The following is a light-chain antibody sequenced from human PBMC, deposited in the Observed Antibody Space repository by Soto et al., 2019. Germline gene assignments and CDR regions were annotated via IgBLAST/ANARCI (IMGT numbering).Light chain of an antibody. V-gene: IGLV1-51*01. CDR2: DND. CDR1: TSNIGNNF. J-gene: IGLJ2*01. Sequence: QSVLTQPPSVSAAPGQKVTISCSGSTSNIGNNFVSWYQHLPGTAPKLLIYDNDKRPSGIPGRFSGYKSGTSATLGITGLQTGDEADYYCGTWDSSLTVVFGGGTKLTVL. CDR3: GTWDSSLTVV.